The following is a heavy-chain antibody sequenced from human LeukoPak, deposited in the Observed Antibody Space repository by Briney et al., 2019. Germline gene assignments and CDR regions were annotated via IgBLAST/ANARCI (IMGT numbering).Heavy chain of an antibody. J-gene: IGHJ4*02. CDR2: INSDGSST. D-gene: IGHD6-19*01. Sequence: GGSLRLSCAASGFTFSSYWMHWVRQAPGKGLVWVSRINSDGSSTSYADSVKGRFTISRDNAKNTLYLQMNSLRAEDTAVYYCARGQAVAGPRFDYWGQGTLVTVSS. CDR1: GFTFSSYW. CDR3: ARGQAVAGPRFDY. V-gene: IGHV3-74*01.